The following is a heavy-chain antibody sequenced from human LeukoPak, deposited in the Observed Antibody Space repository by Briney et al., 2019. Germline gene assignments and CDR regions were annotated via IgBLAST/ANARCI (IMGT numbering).Heavy chain of an antibody. Sequence: PGGSLRLSCAASGFTFSGYAMCWVRQAPGKGLEWVSAISGSGGSAYYADSVKGRFTISRDNPKNTLYLKMNSLRTDDTPVYYCARIRDITIFGLVSHFDYWGQATLVTVSS. D-gene: IGHD3-3*01. CDR2: ISGSGGSA. J-gene: IGHJ4*02. V-gene: IGHV3-23*01. CDR1: GFTFSGYA. CDR3: ARIRDITIFGLVSHFDY.